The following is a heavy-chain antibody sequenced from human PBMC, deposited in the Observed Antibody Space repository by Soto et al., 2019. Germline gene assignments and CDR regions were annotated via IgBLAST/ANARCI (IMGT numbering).Heavy chain of an antibody. CDR1: GYTFTSYG. D-gene: IGHD3-22*01. V-gene: IGHV1-18*04. CDR3: ARDYYDSSGYYSVGYYYGMDV. J-gene: IGHJ6*02. CDR2: ISAYNGNT. Sequence: GASVKVSCKASGYTFTSYGISWVRQAPGQGLEWMGWISAYNGNTNYAQKLQGRVTMTTDTSTSTAYMELRSLRSDDTAVYYCARDYYDSSGYYSVGYYYGMDVWGQGTTVTVSS.